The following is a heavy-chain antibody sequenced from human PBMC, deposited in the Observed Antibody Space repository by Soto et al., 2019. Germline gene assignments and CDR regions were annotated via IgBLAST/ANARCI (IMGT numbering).Heavy chain of an antibody. CDR2: ISYDGSNK. CDR3: AKDLGELGSY. J-gene: IGHJ4*02. CDR1: GFTFSSYG. D-gene: IGHD1-26*01. V-gene: IGHV3-30*18. Sequence: QVQLVESGGGVVQPGRSLRLSCAASGFTFSSYGMHWVRQAPGKGLEWVAVISYDGSNKYYADSVKGRFTISRDNSKNTLSLQMNSLRAEDTAVYYCAKDLGELGSYWGQGTLVTVSS.